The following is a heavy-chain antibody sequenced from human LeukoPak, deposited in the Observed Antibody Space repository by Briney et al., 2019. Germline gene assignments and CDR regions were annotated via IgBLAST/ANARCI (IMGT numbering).Heavy chain of an antibody. D-gene: IGHD6-19*01. V-gene: IGHV5-51*01. J-gene: IGHJ4*02. Sequence: GESLKISCKGSGYSFTSYWIGWVRRMPGKGLGWMGIIYPGDSDTRYSPSFQGQVTISADKSISTAYLQWSSLKASDTAMYYCARHLGSGWSPYYFDYWGQGTLVTVSS. CDR3: ARHLGSGWSPYYFDY. CDR2: IYPGDSDT. CDR1: GYSFTSYW.